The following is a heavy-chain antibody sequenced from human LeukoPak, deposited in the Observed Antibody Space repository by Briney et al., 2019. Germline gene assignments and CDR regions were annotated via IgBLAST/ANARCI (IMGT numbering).Heavy chain of an antibody. V-gene: IGHV4-59*08. CDR3: ARHSSDVRIRGYSYGAFDY. CDR2: IYYSGST. Sequence: SETLSLTCTVSGGSISSYYWSWLRQPPGKGLEWIGYIYYSGSTNYNPSLKSRVTISVDTSKNQLSLKLSSVTAADTAVYYCARHSSDVRIRGYSYGAFDYWGQGTLVTVSS. CDR1: GGSISSYY. J-gene: IGHJ4*02. D-gene: IGHD5-18*01.